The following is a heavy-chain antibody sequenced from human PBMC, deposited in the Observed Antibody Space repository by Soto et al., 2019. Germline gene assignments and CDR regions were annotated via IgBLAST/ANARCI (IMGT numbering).Heavy chain of an antibody. J-gene: IGHJ6*02. Sequence: SVKVSCKASGGTFSSYAISWVLQAPGQGLEWMGGIIPIFGTANYAQKFQGRVTITADESTSTAYMELSSLRSEDTAVYYCARPIVGATRYYYYYGMDVWGQGTTVTVSS. V-gene: IGHV1-69*13. CDR2: IIPIFGTA. CDR1: GGTFSSYA. D-gene: IGHD1-26*01. CDR3: ARPIVGATRYYYYYGMDV.